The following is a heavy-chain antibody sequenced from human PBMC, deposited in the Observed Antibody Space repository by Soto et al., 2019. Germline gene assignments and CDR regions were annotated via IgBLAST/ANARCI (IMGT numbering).Heavy chain of an antibody. CDR3: ARDHTRARYSSRWSPLGSYYYGMDV. CDR1: GFTFSSYE. CDR2: ISSSGSTI. Sequence: GGSLRLSCAASGFTFSSYEMNWVRQAPGKGLEWVSYISSSGSTIYYADSVKGRFTISRDNAKNSLYLQMNSLRAEDTAVYYCARDHTRARYSSRWSPLGSYYYGMDVWGQGTTVTVSS. J-gene: IGHJ6*02. V-gene: IGHV3-48*03. D-gene: IGHD6-13*01.